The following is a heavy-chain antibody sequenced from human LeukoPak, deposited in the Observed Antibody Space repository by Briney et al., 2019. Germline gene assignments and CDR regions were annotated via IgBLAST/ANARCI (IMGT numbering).Heavy chain of an antibody. J-gene: IGHJ4*02. D-gene: IGHD6-13*01. CDR1: GFTFSNYD. V-gene: IGHV3-33*01. Sequence: GGSLRLSCAASGFTFSNYDMHWVRQAPGKGVEWGAVIWYDGINNYYADSVKGRFSISRDNSKNALYLQMNSLSAEDTAVYFCARDYSRNSFDYWGQGTLVTVSS. CDR2: IWYDGINN. CDR3: ARDYSRNSFDY.